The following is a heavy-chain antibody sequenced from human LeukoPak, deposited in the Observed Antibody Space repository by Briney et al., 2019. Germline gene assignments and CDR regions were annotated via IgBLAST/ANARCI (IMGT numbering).Heavy chain of an antibody. J-gene: IGHJ4*02. CDR1: GFTFSSYS. CDR3: AKIDLLLCFGELSAS. D-gene: IGHD3-10*01. Sequence: GGSLRLSCAASGFTFSSYSMNWVRQAPGKGLEWVSSISSSSSYIYYADSVKGRFTISRDNYKNTLYLQMNSLRAEDTAVYYCAKIDLLLCFGELSASGGQGTLVTVS. V-gene: IGHV3-21*01. CDR2: ISSSSSYI.